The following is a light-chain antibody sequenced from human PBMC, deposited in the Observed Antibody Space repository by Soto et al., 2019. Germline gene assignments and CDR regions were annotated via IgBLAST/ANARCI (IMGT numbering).Light chain of an antibody. Sequence: DLQMTQSPYTPSASEGDRVIITCRANQSITSWLAWYQQIPGKAPNLLIYDASSLESGVPSRFSGSGSGTEFTLTISSLQPDDFATYYCQQYNTYSWTLRQGTKVDIK. CDR1: QSITSW. J-gene: IGKJ1*01. V-gene: IGKV1-5*01. CDR2: DAS. CDR3: QQYNTYSWT.